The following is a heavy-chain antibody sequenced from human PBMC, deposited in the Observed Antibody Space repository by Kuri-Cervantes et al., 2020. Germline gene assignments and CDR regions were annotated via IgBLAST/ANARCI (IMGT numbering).Heavy chain of an antibody. CDR1: GIRFSVYS. CDR3: AKALYYFDNDGYHALPTFEL. CDR2: ISSSGGYI. J-gene: IGHJ3*01. V-gene: IGHV3-21*04. D-gene: IGHD3-22*01. Sequence: GESLKIFCSGSGIRFSVYSVNWVRQAPGEGLELVSSISSSGGYIFYADSVKGRFSISRDNAKDSLYLQMDTLRADDPAVYYRAKALYYFDNDGYHALPTFELWGQGTLVTVSS.